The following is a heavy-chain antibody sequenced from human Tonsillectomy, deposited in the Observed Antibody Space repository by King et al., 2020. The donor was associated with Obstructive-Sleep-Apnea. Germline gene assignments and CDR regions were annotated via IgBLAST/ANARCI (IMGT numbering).Heavy chain of an antibody. CDR2: ISAYNGNT. V-gene: IGHV1-18*04. CDR1: GYTFTSYG. J-gene: IGHJ6*02. CDR3: ARESQQLEGYYYYGMDV. D-gene: IGHD6-13*01. Sequence: QLVQSGAEVKKPGASVKVSCKASGYTFTSYGISWVLHAPGQGLEGIGWISAYNGNTNYAQKLQCRVTMTTDTSTRTAYMELRSLRSDDTAVYYCARESQQLEGYYYYGMDVWGQGTTVTVSS.